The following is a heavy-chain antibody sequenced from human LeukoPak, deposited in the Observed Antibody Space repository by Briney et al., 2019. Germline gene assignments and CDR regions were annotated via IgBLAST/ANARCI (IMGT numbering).Heavy chain of an antibody. CDR1: GFTFSSYW. CDR3: AKDIFSSSWYGSFDY. D-gene: IGHD6-13*01. Sequence: GGSLRLSCAASGFTFSSYWMHWVRQAPGKGLEWVAGISWNSGSIGYADSVKGRFTISRDNAKNSLYLQMNSLRAEDTALYYCAKDIFSSSWYGSFDYWGQGTLVTVSS. V-gene: IGHV3-9*01. J-gene: IGHJ4*02. CDR2: ISWNSGSI.